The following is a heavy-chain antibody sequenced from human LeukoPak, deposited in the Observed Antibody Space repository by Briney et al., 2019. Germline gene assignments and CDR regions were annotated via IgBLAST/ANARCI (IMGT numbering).Heavy chain of an antibody. CDR3: ARNKKGDRYTYGHDY. V-gene: IGHV3-48*01. J-gene: IGHJ4*02. Sequence: GGSLRLSCAASGITFSSYSMNWVRQVPGKGLEWVSYISSSSSTIYYADSVKGRFTISRDNAKNSLYLQMNSLRAEDTAVYYCARNKKGDRYTYGHDYWGQGTLVTVSS. D-gene: IGHD5-18*01. CDR1: GITFSSYS. CDR2: ISSSSSTI.